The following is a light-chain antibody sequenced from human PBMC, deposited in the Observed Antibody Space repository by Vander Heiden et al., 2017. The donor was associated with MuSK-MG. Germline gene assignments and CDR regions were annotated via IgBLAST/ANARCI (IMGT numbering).Light chain of an antibody. CDR1: QSVLYSSNNKNY. Sequence: DIVMTQSPDSLAVSLGERATINCKSSQSVLYSSNNKNYLAWYQQKPGQPPKLLIYWASTRESGVPDRFSGSGYGKDFTLTISSRQAEDVAVYYCQQYDSNTSFTFGQGTKMEIK. V-gene: IGKV4-1*01. CDR2: WAS. J-gene: IGKJ2*01. CDR3: QQYDSNTSFT.